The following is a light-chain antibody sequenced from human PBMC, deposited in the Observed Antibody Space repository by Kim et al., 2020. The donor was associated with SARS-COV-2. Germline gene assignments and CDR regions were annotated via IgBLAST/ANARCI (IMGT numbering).Light chain of an antibody. CDR3: YQYSTSPWT. J-gene: IGKJ1*01. Sequence: AYVGDRVPMTCRASQSVSRWLAWYQQKPGKAPRLLVSQASSLEGGVPSRFSGSGSATEFTLTISSLQRDDCATYYCYQYSTSPWTFGRGTKVDIK. CDR1: QSVSRW. V-gene: IGKV1-5*03. CDR2: QAS.